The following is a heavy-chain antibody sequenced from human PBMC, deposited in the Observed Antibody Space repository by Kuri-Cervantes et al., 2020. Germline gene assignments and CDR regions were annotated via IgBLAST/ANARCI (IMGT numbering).Heavy chain of an antibody. CDR2: ISWNSGSI. D-gene: IGHD2-21*02. Sequence: LSLTCAASGFTFDDYAMHWVRQAPGKGLEWVSGISWNSGSIGYADSVKGRFTIFRDNAKNSLYLQMNSLRAEDTALYYCAKVAMTGPYFYYYYMDVWGKGTTVTVSS. V-gene: IGHV3-9*01. CDR3: AKVAMTGPYFYYYYMDV. CDR1: GFTFDDYA. J-gene: IGHJ6*03.